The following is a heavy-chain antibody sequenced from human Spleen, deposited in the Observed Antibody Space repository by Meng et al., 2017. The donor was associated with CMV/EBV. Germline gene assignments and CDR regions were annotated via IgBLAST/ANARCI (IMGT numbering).Heavy chain of an antibody. D-gene: IGHD1-7*01. CDR2: IRYDGSNK. Sequence: GESLKISCAASGFTFSSYGMHWVRQAPGKGLEWVAFIRYDGSNKYYADSVKGRFTISRDNSKNTLCLQMNSLRPEDTALYYCARNYGAPFDIWGQGTVVTVSS. V-gene: IGHV3-30*02. CDR1: GFTFSSYG. CDR3: ARNYGAPFDI. J-gene: IGHJ3*02.